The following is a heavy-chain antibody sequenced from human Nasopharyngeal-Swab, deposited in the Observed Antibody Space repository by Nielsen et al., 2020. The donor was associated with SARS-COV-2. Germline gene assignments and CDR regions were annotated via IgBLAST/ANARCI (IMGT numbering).Heavy chain of an antibody. V-gene: IGHV4-34*01. CDR3: ARVRGGYCSSTSCSPGRLDY. Sequence: SETLSLTCAVYGRSFSGYYWSWIRQPPGKGLEWIGEINHSVSTNYNPSLKSRVTISVDTSKNQFSLKLSSVTAADTAVYYCARVRGGYCSSTSCSPGRLDYWGQGTLVTVSS. CDR1: GRSFSGYY. J-gene: IGHJ4*02. CDR2: INHSVST. D-gene: IGHD2-2*01.